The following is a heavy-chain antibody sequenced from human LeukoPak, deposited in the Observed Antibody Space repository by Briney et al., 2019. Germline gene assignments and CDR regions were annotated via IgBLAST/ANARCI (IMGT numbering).Heavy chain of an antibody. CDR1: GDTFTSYD. CDR2: MNPNSGNT. D-gene: IGHD3-3*01. CDR3: ARGLRFLEWLLSWFDP. V-gene: IGHV1-8*01. J-gene: IGHJ5*02. Sequence: ASVKVSCKASGDTFTSYDINWVRQATGQGLEWMGWMNPNSGNTGYAQKFQGRVTMTRNTSISTAYMELSSLRSEDTAVYYCARGLRFLEWLLSWFDPWGQGTLVTVSS.